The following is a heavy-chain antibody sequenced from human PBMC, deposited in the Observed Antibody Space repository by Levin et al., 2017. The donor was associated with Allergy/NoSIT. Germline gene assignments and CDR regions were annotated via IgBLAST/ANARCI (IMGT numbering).Heavy chain of an antibody. Sequence: GASVKVSCKASGYTFTSYGISWVRQAPGQGLEWMGWISAYNGNTNYAQKLQGRVTMTTDTSTSTAYMELRSLRSDDTAVYYCARDPRAGSYPNWFDPWGQGTLVTVSS. CDR3: ARDPRAGSYPNWFDP. J-gene: IGHJ5*02. D-gene: IGHD1-26*01. CDR2: ISAYNGNT. V-gene: IGHV1-18*01. CDR1: GYTFTSYG.